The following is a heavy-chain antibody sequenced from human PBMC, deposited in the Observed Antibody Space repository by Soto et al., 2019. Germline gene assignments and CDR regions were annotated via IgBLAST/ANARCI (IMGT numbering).Heavy chain of an antibody. Sequence: GGSLRLSCAASGFTVSSNYMSWVRQAPGKGLEWVSVIYSGGSTYYADSVKGRFTISRDNSKNTLYLQMNSLRAEDTAVYYCARPDFWSGYYSFDYWGQGTLVTVSS. D-gene: IGHD3-3*01. CDR1: GFTVSSNY. CDR2: IYSGGST. J-gene: IGHJ4*02. V-gene: IGHV3-53*01. CDR3: ARPDFWSGYYSFDY.